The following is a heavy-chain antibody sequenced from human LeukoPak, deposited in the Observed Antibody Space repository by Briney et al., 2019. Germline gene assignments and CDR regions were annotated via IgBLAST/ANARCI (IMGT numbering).Heavy chain of an antibody. Sequence: AAVTVSCKASGYTFPNYHMHWVRQAPGQGLEWMGIIIPGAGSTSYAQMFQGRVTMTRDTSTGTVYMELSSLRSEDTALYYCATVREGTSRDFDYWGQGTLVTVSS. D-gene: IGHD1-7*01. V-gene: IGHV1-46*01. J-gene: IGHJ4*02. CDR3: ATVREGTSRDFDY. CDR2: IIPGAGST. CDR1: GYTFPNYH.